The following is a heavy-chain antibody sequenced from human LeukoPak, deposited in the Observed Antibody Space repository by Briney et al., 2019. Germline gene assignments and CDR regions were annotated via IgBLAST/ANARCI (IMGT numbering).Heavy chain of an antibody. CDR3: ARVGYYGSGSYCPY. D-gene: IGHD3-10*01. J-gene: IGHJ4*02. CDR2: INPNSGGT. CDR1: GYTFTDYY. V-gene: IGHV1-2*02. Sequence: ASVKVSCKASGYTFTDYYIRWVRQAPGQGLEWMGWINPNSGGTNYPQKFQGRVTMTRDTSISTAYMELSRLRSDDTAVYYCARVGYYGSGSYCPYWGQGTLVTVSS.